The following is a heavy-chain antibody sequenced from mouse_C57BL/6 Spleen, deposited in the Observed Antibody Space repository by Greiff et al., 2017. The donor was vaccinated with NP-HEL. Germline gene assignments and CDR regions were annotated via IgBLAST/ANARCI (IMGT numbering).Heavy chain of an antibody. D-gene: IGHD2-1*01. CDR3: ARRYGNYDWYFDV. V-gene: IGHV1-47*01. CDR2: FHPYNDDT. Sequence: VHLVESGAELVKPGASVKMSCKASGYTFTTYPIEWMKQNHGKSLEWIGNFHPYNDDTKYNEKFKGKATLTVEKSSSTVYLELSRLTSDDSAVYYCARRYGNYDWYFDVWGTGTTVTVSS. CDR1: GYTFTTYP. J-gene: IGHJ1*03.